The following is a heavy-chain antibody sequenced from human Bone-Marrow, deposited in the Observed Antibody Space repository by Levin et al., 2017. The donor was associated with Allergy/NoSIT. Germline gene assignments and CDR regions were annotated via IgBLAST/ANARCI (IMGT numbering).Heavy chain of an antibody. CDR2: ISPSSNNI. Sequence: GESLKISCAASGFTFNTFSMNWVRQAPGKGLEWVSFISPSSNNIHYADSVKGRFTISRDNAKNSLYLQMNSLRDEDTAMYYGARDTGGAYTSTAGPDSWGQGTLVTVSS. J-gene: IGHJ4*02. V-gene: IGHV3-48*02. CDR3: ARDTGGAYTSTAGPDS. CDR1: GFTFNTFS. D-gene: IGHD2-8*02.